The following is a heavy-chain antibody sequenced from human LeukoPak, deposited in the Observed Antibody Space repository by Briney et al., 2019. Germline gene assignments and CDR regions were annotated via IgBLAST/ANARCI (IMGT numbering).Heavy chain of an antibody. CDR3: AGGLYNRYSNSLSPFDY. CDR1: GGSFSGYC. V-gene: IGHV4-34*01. Sequence: SETLSLTCAVYGGSFSGYCWSWIRQPPGKGLEWIGEINHSGSTNYNPSLKSRVTISVDTSKNQFSLKLSSVTAADTAVYYCAGGLYNRYSNSLSPFDYWGQGTLVTVSS. D-gene: IGHD6-13*01. J-gene: IGHJ4*02. CDR2: INHSGST.